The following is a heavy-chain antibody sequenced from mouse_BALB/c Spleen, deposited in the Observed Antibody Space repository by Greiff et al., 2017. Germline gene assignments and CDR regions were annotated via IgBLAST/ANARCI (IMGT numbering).Heavy chain of an antibody. J-gene: IGHJ4*01. V-gene: IGHV5-6-5*01. CDR1: GFTFSSYA. CDR2: ISSGGST. Sequence: EVMLVESGGGLVKPGGSLKLSCAASGFTFSSYAMSWVRQTPEKRLEWVASISSGGSTYYPDSVKGRFTISRDNAKNTLYLQMSSLKSEDTAMYYCARRGAPYYAMDYWGQGTSVTVSS. CDR3: ARRGAPYYAMDY.